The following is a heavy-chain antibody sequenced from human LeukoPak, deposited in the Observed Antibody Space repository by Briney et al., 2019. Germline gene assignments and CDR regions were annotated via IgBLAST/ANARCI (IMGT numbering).Heavy chain of an antibody. V-gene: IGHV4-59*01. CDR3: ARYSYGGYYFDY. CDR1: GGSISSYY. CDR2: IYHSGST. Sequence: SKTLSLTCTVSGGSISSYYWSWIRQPPGKGLEWIGYIYHSGSTNYNPSLKSRVTISVDTSKNQFSLKLSSVTAADTAVYYCARYSYGGYYFDYWGQGTLVTVSS. J-gene: IGHJ4*02. D-gene: IGHD5-18*01.